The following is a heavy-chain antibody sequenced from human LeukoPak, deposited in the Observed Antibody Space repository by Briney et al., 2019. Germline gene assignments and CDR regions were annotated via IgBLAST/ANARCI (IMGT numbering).Heavy chain of an antibody. Sequence: SETLSLTCTVSGGSISSYYWSWIRQPPGKGLEWIGYIYYSGSTNYNPSLKSRVTISVDTSKNQFSLRLSSVTAADTAVYYCARVDSSGWYYYAFDIWGQGTMVTVSS. CDR1: GGSISSYY. CDR2: IYYSGST. D-gene: IGHD6-19*01. CDR3: ARVDSSGWYYYAFDI. V-gene: IGHV4-59*12. J-gene: IGHJ3*02.